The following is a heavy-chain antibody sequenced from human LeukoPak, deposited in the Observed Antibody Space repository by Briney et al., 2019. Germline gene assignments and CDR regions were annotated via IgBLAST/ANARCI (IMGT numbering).Heavy chain of an antibody. CDR3: ARWGQWLIHYFDY. D-gene: IGHD6-19*01. Sequence: GSLRLSCAASGFTFSSYAMSWVRQAPGKGLEWVSAISGSGGSTYYADSVKGRFTISRDNSKNTLYLQMNSLRAEDTAVYYCARWGQWLIHYFDYWGQGTLVTVSS. CDR2: ISGSGGST. J-gene: IGHJ4*02. CDR1: GFTFSSYA. V-gene: IGHV3-23*01.